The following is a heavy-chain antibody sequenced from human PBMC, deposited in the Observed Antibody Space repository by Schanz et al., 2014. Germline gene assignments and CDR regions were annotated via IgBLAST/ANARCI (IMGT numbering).Heavy chain of an antibody. CDR3: ARKMKLGVYGGKGHDSLDI. D-gene: IGHD4-17*01. CDR2: INSVGSNT. CDR1: GFTFSSHW. Sequence: EVQLVESGGDLVKPGGSLRLSCAASGFTFSSHWMHWVRQDPGKGLVWVARINSVGSNTDYADSVTGRFTISRDNAKNTLYLQMNTLRAEDTAVYYCARKMKLGVYGGKGHDSLDIWGQGTMVTVSS. V-gene: IGHV3-74*02. J-gene: IGHJ3*02.